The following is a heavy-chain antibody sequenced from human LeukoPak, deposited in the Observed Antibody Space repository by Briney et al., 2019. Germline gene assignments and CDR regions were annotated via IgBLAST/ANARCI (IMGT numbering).Heavy chain of an antibody. CDR1: GFTVSSNY. D-gene: IGHD3-9*01. V-gene: IGHV3-66*01. CDR2: IYSGGST. CDR3: AKSDILTSYGMDV. J-gene: IGHJ6*02. Sequence: PGGSLRLSCAASGFTVSSNYMRWDRQVPGKGLEWVSVIYSGGSTYYADSVKGRFTISRDNSKNTLYLQMNSLRAEDTAVYYCAKSDILTSYGMDVWGQGTTVTVSS.